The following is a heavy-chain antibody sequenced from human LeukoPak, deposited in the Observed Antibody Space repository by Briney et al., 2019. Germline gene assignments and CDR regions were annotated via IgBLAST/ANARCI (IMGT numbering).Heavy chain of an antibody. D-gene: IGHD4-17*01. J-gene: IGHJ4*02. V-gene: IGHV1-69*06. Sequence: SVKVSCKASGGTFSSYAISRVRQAPGQGLEWMGGIIPIFGTANYAQKFQGRVTITADKSTSTAYMELSSLRSEDTAVYYCARDTFATGGFDYWGQGTLVTVSS. CDR3: ARDTFATGGFDY. CDR2: IIPIFGTA. CDR1: GGTFSSYA.